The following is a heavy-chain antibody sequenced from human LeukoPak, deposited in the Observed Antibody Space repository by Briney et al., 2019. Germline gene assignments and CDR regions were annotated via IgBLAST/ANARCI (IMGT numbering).Heavy chain of an antibody. V-gene: IGHV3-7*04. J-gene: IGHJ6*02. CDR3: ARAYYYYGMDV. CDR2: IKQDGSEK. Sequence: EPGGSLRLSCAASGFTFSSYAMSWVRQAPGKGLEWVANIKQDGSEKYYVDSVKGRFTISRDNAKNSLYLQMNSLRAEDTAVYYCARAYYYYGMDVWGQGTTVTVSS. CDR1: GFTFSSYA.